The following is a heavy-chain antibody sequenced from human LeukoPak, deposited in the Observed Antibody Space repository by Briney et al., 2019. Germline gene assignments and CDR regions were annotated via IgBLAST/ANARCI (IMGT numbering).Heavy chain of an antibody. J-gene: IGHJ6*02. D-gene: IGHD4-17*01. V-gene: IGHV4-39*07. Sequence: KTSETLSLTCTVSGGSISSSSYSWGWIRQPPGEGLEWIGSIYYSGSTYYNPSLKSRVTISVDTSKNQFSLKLSSVTAADTAVYYCARVDYGDSRYGMDVWGQGTTVTVSS. CDR1: GGSISSSSYS. CDR3: ARVDYGDSRYGMDV. CDR2: IYYSGST.